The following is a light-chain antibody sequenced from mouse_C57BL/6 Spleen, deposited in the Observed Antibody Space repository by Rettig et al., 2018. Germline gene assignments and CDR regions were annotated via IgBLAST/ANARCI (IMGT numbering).Light chain of an antibody. Sequence: IVLTQSPAIMSASPGEKVTMTCSASLSVSYMYWYQQKPGSSPRLLIYDTSNLASGVPVRFSGSGSGTSYSLTISRMEAEDAATYYCQQWSDYPFTFGSGTKLEI. CDR3: QQWSDYPFT. CDR2: DTS. J-gene: IGKJ4*01. V-gene: IGKV4-55*01. CDR1: LSVSY.